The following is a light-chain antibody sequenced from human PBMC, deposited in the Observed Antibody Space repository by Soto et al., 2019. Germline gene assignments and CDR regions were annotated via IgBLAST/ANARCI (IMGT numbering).Light chain of an antibody. V-gene: IGLV6-57*01. CDR1: SGSIATNF. CDR2: EDS. CDR3: QSSDSRNVV. Sequence: NFMLTQPHSVSESPGKTVTISCTRSSGSIATNFVQWYQQRPGSSPTNVIYEDSQRPSGVPDRFSGSIDSSSNSASLTISGLKTEDEADYYCQSSDSRNVVFGGGTKLTVL. J-gene: IGLJ3*02.